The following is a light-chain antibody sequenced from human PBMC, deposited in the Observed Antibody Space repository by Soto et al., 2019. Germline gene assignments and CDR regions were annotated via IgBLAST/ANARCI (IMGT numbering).Light chain of an antibody. Sequence: DIQMTQSPSSLSAAMGDRVTITCRASQDIKNYLNWYQHKPGAAPKLLIFGSSDLESGVPARFSGRGAGTEFNISISSLQREDFATYYCQQGYSTTPITFGQGTRVDIK. CDR2: GSS. V-gene: IGKV1-39*01. J-gene: IGKJ5*01. CDR1: QDIKNY. CDR3: QQGYSTTPIT.